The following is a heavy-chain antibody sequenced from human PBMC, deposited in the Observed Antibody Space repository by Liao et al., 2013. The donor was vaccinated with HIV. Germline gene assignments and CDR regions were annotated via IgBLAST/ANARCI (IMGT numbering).Heavy chain of an antibody. Sequence: QVQLQESGPGLVKPSQPLSLTCTVSGGSISSYYWSWLRLSAGRGLEWIGRIHPTGNTNYNPSLRSRVTISVDSSTNRFSLLLTSVTAADTAVYYCARAIEGGDYFFYYMDVWGKGTTVTVSS. CDR2: IHPTGNT. D-gene: IGHD2-2*01. V-gene: IGHV4-4*07. J-gene: IGHJ6*03. CDR3: ARAIEGGDYFFYYMDV. CDR1: GGSISSYY.